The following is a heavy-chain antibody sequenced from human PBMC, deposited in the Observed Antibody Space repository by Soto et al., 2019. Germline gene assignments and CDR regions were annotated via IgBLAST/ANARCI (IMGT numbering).Heavy chain of an antibody. V-gene: IGHV4-30-2*01. CDR2: IYHSGST. J-gene: IGHJ4*02. D-gene: IGHD5-18*01. Sequence: GPGPRPPSETLSLTCAVSGGSISSGGYSWSWIRQPPGKGLEWIGYIYHSGSTYYNPSLKSRVTISVDRSKNQFSLKLSSVTAADTAVYYCARGQSRGYSYGVDYFDYWGQGTLVTVSS. CDR3: ARGQSRGYSYGVDYFDY. CDR1: GGSISSGGYS.